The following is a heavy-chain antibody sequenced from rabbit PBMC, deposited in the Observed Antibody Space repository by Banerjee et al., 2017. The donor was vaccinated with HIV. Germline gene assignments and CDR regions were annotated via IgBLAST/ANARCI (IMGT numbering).Heavy chain of an antibody. D-gene: IGHD2-1*01. J-gene: IGHJ3*01. Sequence: QEQLVESGGGLVQPEGSLTLTCKASGFSFSSSYYMCWVRQAPGKGLEWIACIYADSSSDTFYATWAKGRFTISKTSSTTVTLQMTSLTAADTATYFCARDSYDDYGDWRLWGQGTLVTVS. CDR1: GFSFSSSYY. V-gene: IGHV1S45*01. CDR2: IYADSSSDT. CDR3: ARDSYDDYGDWRL.